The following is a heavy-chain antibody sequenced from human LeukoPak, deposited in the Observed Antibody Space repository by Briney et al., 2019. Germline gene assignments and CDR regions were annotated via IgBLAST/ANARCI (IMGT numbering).Heavy chain of an antibody. Sequence: VSVKVSCKASGYTFTRYHIHWVRQAPGQGLEWMGVINPSGGPATYAQKFQGRVTLTRDTSTTTVYMEVNSLRSDDTAVYYCAREAIFGVVREYYFDLWGQGTLVTVSS. D-gene: IGHD3-3*01. CDR1: GYTFTRYH. CDR2: INPSGGPA. J-gene: IGHJ4*02. CDR3: AREAIFGVVREYYFDL. V-gene: IGHV1-46*01.